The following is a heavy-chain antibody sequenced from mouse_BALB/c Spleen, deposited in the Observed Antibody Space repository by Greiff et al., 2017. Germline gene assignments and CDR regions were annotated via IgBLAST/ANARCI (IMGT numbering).Heavy chain of an antibody. V-gene: IGHV5-6-5*01. CDR3: ARPIYYDYDYDPPYAMDY. J-gene: IGHJ4*01. CDR2: ISSGGST. D-gene: IGHD2-4*01. CDR1: GFTFSSYA. Sequence: EVKVVESGGGLVKPGGSLKLSCAASGFTFSSYAMSWVRQTPEKRLEWVASISSGGSTYYPDSVKGRFTISRDNARNILYLQMSSLRSEDTAMYYCARPIYYDYDYDPPYAMDYWGQGTSVTVSS.